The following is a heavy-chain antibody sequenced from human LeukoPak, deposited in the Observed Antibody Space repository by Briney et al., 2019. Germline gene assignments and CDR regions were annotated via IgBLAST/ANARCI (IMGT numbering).Heavy chain of an antibody. CDR2: ISVYNGNT. D-gene: IGHD5-24*01. CDR1: GYTFTSYG. CDR3: ARASRDGYNYDY. V-gene: IGHV1-18*01. Sequence: RASVKVSCKASGYTFTSYGISWVRQAPGQGLEWMGWISVYNGNTNYAQKLQGRVTMTTDTPTSTAYMELRSLRSDDTAVYYCARASRDGYNYDYWGQGTLVTVSS. J-gene: IGHJ4*02.